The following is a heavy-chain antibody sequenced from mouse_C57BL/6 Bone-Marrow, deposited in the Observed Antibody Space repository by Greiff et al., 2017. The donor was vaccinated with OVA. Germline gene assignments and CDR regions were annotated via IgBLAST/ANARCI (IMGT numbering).Heavy chain of an antibody. D-gene: IGHD1-1*01. Sequence: QVQLQQSGAELVKPGASVKMSCKASGYTFTTYPIEWMKQNHGKSLEWIGNFHPYNDDTKYNEKFKGKATLTVEKSSSTVYLELSRLPSDFSAVYYCARSPYYYGSSHWYFDVWGTGTTVTVSS. V-gene: IGHV1-47*01. CDR1: GYTFTTYP. CDR2: FHPYNDDT. CDR3: ARSPYYYGSSHWYFDV. J-gene: IGHJ1*03.